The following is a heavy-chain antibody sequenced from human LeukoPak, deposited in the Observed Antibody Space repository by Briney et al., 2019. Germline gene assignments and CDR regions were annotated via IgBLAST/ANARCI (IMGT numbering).Heavy chain of an antibody. CDR3: ARDPGGTWGFDY. Sequence: ASVKVSCKASGGTFSSYAVSWVRQAPGQGVEGVGGIIPLSGTANYAQKFQGRVTITADESTSTAYMELSSLRSEDTAVYYCARDPGGTWGFDYWGQGALVTVSS. D-gene: IGHD7-27*01. V-gene: IGHV1-69*13. CDR1: GGTFSSYA. CDR2: IIPLSGTA. J-gene: IGHJ4*02.